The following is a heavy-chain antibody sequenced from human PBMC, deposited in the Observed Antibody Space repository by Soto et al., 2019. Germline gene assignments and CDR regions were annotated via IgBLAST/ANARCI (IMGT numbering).Heavy chain of an antibody. Sequence: GGSLRLSCAASGFTFSSYAMHWVRQAPGKGLEWVAVISYDGSNKYYADSVKGRFTISRDNSKNTLYLQMNSLRAEDTAVYYCAREGEETTVVNPFDYWGQGTLVTISS. V-gene: IGHV3-30-3*01. CDR2: ISYDGSNK. CDR3: AREGEETTVVNPFDY. J-gene: IGHJ4*02. CDR1: GFTFSSYA. D-gene: IGHD4-17*01.